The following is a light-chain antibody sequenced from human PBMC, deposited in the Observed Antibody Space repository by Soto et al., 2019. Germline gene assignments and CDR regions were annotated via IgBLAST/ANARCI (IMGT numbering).Light chain of an antibody. CDR3: LQYGTPWWT. Sequence: EIVLTQSPGTLSLSPGERVTLSCGASQSVPANYLAWYQQKPGQAPRLLIYGASNRATGIPDRFSDSGSGTYFTLTVSRLEPEDFAVYYCLQYGTPWWTFGQGARVEIK. J-gene: IGKJ1*01. CDR2: GAS. V-gene: IGKV3-20*01. CDR1: QSVPANY.